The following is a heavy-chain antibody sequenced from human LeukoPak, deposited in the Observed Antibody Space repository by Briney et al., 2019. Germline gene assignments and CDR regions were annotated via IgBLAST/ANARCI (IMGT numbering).Heavy chain of an antibody. D-gene: IGHD3-22*01. CDR3: ASRGGIVGGY. V-gene: IGHV4-39*01. CDR2: IYYSGST. CDR1: GGSISSSSYY. J-gene: IGHJ4*02. Sequence: SETLSLTCTVSGGSISSSSYYWGWIRQPPGKGLEWIGSIYYSGSTYYNPSLKSRVTISVDTPKNQFSLKLSSVTAADTAVYYCASRGGIVGGYWGQGTLVTVSS.